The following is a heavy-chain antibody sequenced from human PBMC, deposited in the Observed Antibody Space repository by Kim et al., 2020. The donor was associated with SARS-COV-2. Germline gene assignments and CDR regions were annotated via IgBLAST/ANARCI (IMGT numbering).Heavy chain of an antibody. CDR2: ISSSSSYI. J-gene: IGHJ4*02. D-gene: IGHD3-22*01. CDR3: ARRGGVYDSSGYTVY. CDR1: GFTFSSYS. Sequence: GGSLRLSCAASGFTFSSYSMNWVRQAPGKGLEWVSSISSSSSYIYYADSVKGRFTISRDNAKNSLYLQMNSLRAEDTAVYYCARRGGVYDSSGYTVYWGQGTLVTVSS. V-gene: IGHV3-21*01.